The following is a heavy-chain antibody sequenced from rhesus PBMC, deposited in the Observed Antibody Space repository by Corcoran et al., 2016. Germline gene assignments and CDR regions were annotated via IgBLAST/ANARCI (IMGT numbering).Heavy chain of an antibody. CDR3: AIGDTAGTPFDY. J-gene: IGHJ4*01. CDR1: GGSISSNY. V-gene: IGHV4-147*01. D-gene: IGHD5-42*01. Sequence: QVQLQESGPGLVKPSETLSLTCAVSGGSISSNYWSWIRQSPGKGLEWIGYIYGGSGSTSYNPSLKSRVTISTDTSKNQFSLKLSSVTAADTAVYYCAIGDTAGTPFDYWGQGVLVTVSS. CDR2: IYGGSGST.